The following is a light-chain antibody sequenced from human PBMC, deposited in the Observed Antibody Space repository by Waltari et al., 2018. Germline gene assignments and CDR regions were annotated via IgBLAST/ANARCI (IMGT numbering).Light chain of an antibody. CDR3: CSYAGTYTVV. CDR2: DVS. Sequence: QSALTQPRSVSESPGQSVTISCTGTSSDVGAYNYVSWYQQHPGKAPKLMIFDVSRRPSGVPDRSSGSKSGNTASLTISGLQAEDEADYYCCSYAGTYTVVFGGGTKLTVL. J-gene: IGLJ2*01. V-gene: IGLV2-11*01. CDR1: SSDVGAYNY.